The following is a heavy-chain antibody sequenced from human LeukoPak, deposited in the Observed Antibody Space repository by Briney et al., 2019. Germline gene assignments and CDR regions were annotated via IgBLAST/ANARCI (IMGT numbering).Heavy chain of an antibody. CDR3: ARAPADIVVVPAALNWFDP. V-gene: IGHV1-2*02. J-gene: IGHJ5*02. Sequence: ASVKVSCKASGYTFTGYYMHWVRQAPGQGLEWLGWLNPNSGGTNYAQKFQGRVTMTRDTSISTAYMELSRLRSDDTAVYYCARAPADIVVVPAALNWFDPWGQGTLVTVSS. CDR1: GYTFTGYY. CDR2: LNPNSGGT. D-gene: IGHD2-2*01.